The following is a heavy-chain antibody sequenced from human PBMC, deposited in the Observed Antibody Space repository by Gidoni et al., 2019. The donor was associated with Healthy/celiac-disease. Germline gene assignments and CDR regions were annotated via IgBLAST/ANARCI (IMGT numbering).Heavy chain of an antibody. CDR3: ERNPVDPQVLYYYGMDV. J-gene: IGHJ6*02. CDR2: IISSSSYI. V-gene: IGHV3-21*01. Sequence: GFTFSSYSMNWVRQAPVKGLAWVSSIISSSSYIYYADSVKGRFTTPRDNAKNSLYLQMNSLRAEDTAGDYCERNPVDPQVLYYYGMDVWGQGTTVTVSS. CDR1: GFTFSSYS. D-gene: IGHD3-9*01.